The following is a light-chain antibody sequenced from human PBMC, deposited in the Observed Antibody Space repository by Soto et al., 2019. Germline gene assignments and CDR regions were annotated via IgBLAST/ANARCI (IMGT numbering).Light chain of an antibody. CDR1: SGHSSYA. Sequence: QSVLTQSPSASASLGASVKLTCTLSSGHSSYAIAWHQQQPEKGPRYLMKLNSDGSHSKGDGIPDRFSGSSSGAERYLTISSLQSEDEADYYCQTSGTGIHVFGTGTKLTVL. V-gene: IGLV4-69*01. CDR2: LNSDGSH. CDR3: QTSGTGIHV. J-gene: IGLJ1*01.